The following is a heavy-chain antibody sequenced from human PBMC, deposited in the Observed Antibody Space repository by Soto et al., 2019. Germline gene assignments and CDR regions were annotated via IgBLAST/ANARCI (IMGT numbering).Heavy chain of an antibody. Sequence: EVQLVESGGGSVQPGGSLRLSCAASGFTVSNNYMSWVRQAPGKGLEWVSGVYSGGTTHYADSVKGRFTISRDTSKNTLWLQMNSLRAEDTAVYYCARGSSGWSHYGMDVWGQGTTVTVSS. CDR2: VYSGGTT. D-gene: IGHD6-19*01. CDR3: ARGSSGWSHYGMDV. J-gene: IGHJ6*02. V-gene: IGHV3-66*01. CDR1: GFTVSNNY.